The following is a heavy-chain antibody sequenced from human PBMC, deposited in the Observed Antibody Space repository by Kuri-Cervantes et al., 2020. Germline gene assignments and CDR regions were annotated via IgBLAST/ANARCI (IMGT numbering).Heavy chain of an antibody. CDR3: ARDHYGGAGFDP. D-gene: IGHD3-16*01. V-gene: IGHV3-11*04. CDR2: ISSSGSTI. Sequence: GESLKISCAASGFTFSDYYMSWIRQAPGKGLEWVSYISSSGSTIYYADSVKGRFTISRDNAKNSLYLQMNSLRAEDTALYCCARDHYGGAGFDPWGQGTLVTVSS. J-gene: IGHJ5*02. CDR1: GFTFSDYY.